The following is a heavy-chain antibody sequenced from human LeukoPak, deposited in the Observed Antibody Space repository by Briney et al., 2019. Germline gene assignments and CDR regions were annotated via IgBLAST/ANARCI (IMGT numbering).Heavy chain of an antibody. V-gene: IGHV3-53*01. CDR3: AKEGGLGYCSTTSCAFAH. D-gene: IGHD2-2*01. J-gene: IGHJ4*02. CDR2: TYSGGTT. Sequence: GGTLRLSGAGSGFSVSNNYMTWVRQAPGKGLEWVSVTYSGGTTYYADSVEGRFTISRDNSKNTLYLQMNSLRTEDTAVYYCAKEGGLGYCSTTSCAFAHWGRGTLVTVSS. CDR1: GFSVSNNY.